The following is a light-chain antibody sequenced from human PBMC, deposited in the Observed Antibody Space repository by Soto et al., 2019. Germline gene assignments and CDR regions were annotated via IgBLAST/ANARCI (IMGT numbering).Light chain of an antibody. CDR1: QSVSRY. J-gene: IGKJ4*01. V-gene: IGKV3-11*01. Sequence: EIVLTQSPATLSLSPGERATLSCRASQSVSRYFAWYQQKPGQAPRLLIYDASNRATGIPARFSGSGSGTDFTLTISSLEPEDCAVYYCQQRSDWPSTFGGGTKVQIK. CDR3: QQRSDWPST. CDR2: DAS.